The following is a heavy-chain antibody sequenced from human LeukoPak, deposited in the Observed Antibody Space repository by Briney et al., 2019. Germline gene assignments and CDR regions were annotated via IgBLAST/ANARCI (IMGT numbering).Heavy chain of an antibody. V-gene: IGHV3-30*18. Sequence: GRSLRLSCAASGFTFSSYGMHWVRQAPGKGLEWVAVISYDGSHKYYADSVKGRFSISRDNSKTTLYLQMNSLRADDTAVYYCAKGARGDTVTSIVGLNWFDPWGQGNLVTVSS. CDR2: ISYDGSHK. CDR1: GFTFSSYG. CDR3: AKGARGDTVTSIVGLNWFDP. D-gene: IGHD4-17*01. J-gene: IGHJ5*02.